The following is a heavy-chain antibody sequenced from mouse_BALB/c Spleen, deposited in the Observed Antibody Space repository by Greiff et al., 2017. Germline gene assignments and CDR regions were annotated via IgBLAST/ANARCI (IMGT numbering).Heavy chain of an antibody. CDR3: ARKYGNYPWFAY. V-gene: IGHV1-54*01. CDR1: GYAFTNYL. CDR2: INPGSGGT. D-gene: IGHD2-10*02. J-gene: IGHJ3*01. Sequence: VQLQQSGAELVRPGTSVKVSCKASGYAFTNYLIEWVKQRPGQGLEWIGVINPGSGGTNYNEKFKGKATLTADKSSSTAYMQLSSLTSDDSAVYFCARKYGNYPWFAYWGQGTLVTVSA.